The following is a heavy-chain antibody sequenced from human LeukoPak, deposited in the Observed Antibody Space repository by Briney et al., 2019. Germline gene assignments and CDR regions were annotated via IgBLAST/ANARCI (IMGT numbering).Heavy chain of an antibody. Sequence: GESLQISCKGSGSRFTSYWIGWVRQLPGKGLEWMGIIYPGDSDTRYSPSFQGQVTISADKSISTAYLQWSSLKASDTATYYCAREARGSGWYLYFQHWGQGTLVTVSS. CDR2: IYPGDSDT. D-gene: IGHD6-19*01. J-gene: IGHJ1*01. CDR3: AREARGSGWYLYFQH. CDR1: GSRFTSYW. V-gene: IGHV5-51*01.